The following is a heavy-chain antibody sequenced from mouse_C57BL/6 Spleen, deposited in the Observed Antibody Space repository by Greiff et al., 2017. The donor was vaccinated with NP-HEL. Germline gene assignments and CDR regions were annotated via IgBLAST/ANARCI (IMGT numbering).Heavy chain of an antibody. Sequence: QVQLKQSGPELVKPGASVKISCKASGYAFSSSWMNWVKQRPGKGLEWIGRIYPGDGDTNYNGKFKGKATLTADKSSSTAYMQLSSLTSEDSAVYFCARWGGYSDFDYWGQGTTLTVSS. J-gene: IGHJ2*01. CDR3: ARWGGYSDFDY. CDR1: GYAFSSSW. CDR2: IYPGDGDT. D-gene: IGHD2-3*01. V-gene: IGHV1-82*01.